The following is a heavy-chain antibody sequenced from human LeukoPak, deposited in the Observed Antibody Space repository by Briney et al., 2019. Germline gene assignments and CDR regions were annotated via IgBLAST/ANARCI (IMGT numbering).Heavy chain of an antibody. J-gene: IGHJ4*02. D-gene: IGHD4-17*01. Sequence: PGGSLRLSCAASGFTFSTYGMDWVRQAPGKGLEWVAFIRYDGRNKYCADSVKGRFTISRDNSKNTLCLQMNSLRAEDTAVYYCAKEIWPTVTTPGHTHFDYWGQGTLVTVSS. CDR2: IRYDGRNK. CDR1: GFTFSTYG. V-gene: IGHV3-30*02. CDR3: AKEIWPTVTTPGHTHFDY.